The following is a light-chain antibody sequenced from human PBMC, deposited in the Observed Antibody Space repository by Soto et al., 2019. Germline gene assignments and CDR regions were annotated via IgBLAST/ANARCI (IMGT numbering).Light chain of an antibody. CDR3: QQYHSFSIT. J-gene: IGKJ5*01. CDR2: SAS. CDR1: RSINNW. Sequence: VQMSQSPSTLSANVGDRVTITCRASRSINNWLAWYQQKPGRAPKLLIYSASSLQSGVPSRFSGSGSGTEFSLTISGLQPDDFATYYCQQYHSFSITFGQGTRLQL. V-gene: IGKV1-5*01.